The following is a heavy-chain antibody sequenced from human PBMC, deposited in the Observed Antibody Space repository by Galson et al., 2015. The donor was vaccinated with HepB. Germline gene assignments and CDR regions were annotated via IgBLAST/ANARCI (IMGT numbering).Heavy chain of an antibody. CDR2: ISSSSSTI. V-gene: IGHV3-48*02. D-gene: IGHD2-2*01. CDR1: GFTFSTYW. CDR3: ARTREYCSSTSCYYWFDP. J-gene: IGHJ5*02. Sequence: SLRLSCAASGFTFSTYWMSWVRQAPGKGLEWVSYISSSSSTIYYADSMKGRFTISRDNAKNSLYLQMNSLRDEDTAVYYCARTREYCSSTSCYYWFDPWGQGTLVTVSS.